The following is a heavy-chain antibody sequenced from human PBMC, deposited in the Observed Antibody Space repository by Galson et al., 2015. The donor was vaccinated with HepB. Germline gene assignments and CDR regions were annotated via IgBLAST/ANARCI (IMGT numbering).Heavy chain of an antibody. D-gene: IGHD2-2*01. CDR2: ISADSGST. Sequence: SVKVSCKASGYMFIGYYMHWVRQAPGQGLEWMGRISADSGSTDYAQKFEGRFTMTRDRSTSTVYMELRGLTSDDTAVYYCARDVQPDFWRQGTLVTVAT. J-gene: IGHJ4*02. V-gene: IGHV1-2*06. CDR1: GYMFIGYY. CDR3: ARDVQPDF.